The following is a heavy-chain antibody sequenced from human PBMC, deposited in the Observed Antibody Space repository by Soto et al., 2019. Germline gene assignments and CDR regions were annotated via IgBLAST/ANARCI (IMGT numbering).Heavy chain of an antibody. D-gene: IGHD4-17*01. CDR2: ISSSSSTI. CDR1: GFTFSSYS. V-gene: IGHV3-48*01. J-gene: IGHJ4*02. CDR3: ARDPQVTTGPLDY. Sequence: GGSLRLSCAASGFTFSSYSMNWVRQAPGKGLEWVSYISSSSSTIYYADSVKGRFTISRDNAKNSLYLQMNSLRAEDTAVYYCARDPQVTTGPLDYWGQGTLVTVSS.